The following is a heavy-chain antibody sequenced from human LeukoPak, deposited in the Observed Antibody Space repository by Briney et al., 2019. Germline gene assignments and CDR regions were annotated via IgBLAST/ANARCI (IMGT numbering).Heavy chain of an antibody. V-gene: IGHV3-7*03. CDR2: IKQDGSEK. CDR1: GFTFSSYW. CDR3: AKGPTGGTPSGYFDY. D-gene: IGHD3-16*01. Sequence: AGGSLRLSCAASGFTFSSYWMSWVRQAPGKGLEWVANIKQDGSEKYYVDSVKGRFTISRDNAKNSLYLQMNSLRAEDTAVYYCAKGPTGGTPSGYFDYWGQGTLVTVSS. J-gene: IGHJ4*02.